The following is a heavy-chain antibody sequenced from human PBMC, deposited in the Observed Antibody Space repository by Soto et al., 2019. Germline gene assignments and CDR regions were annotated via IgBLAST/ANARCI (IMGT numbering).Heavy chain of an antibody. Sequence: GGSLRLSCAASGFTVSSNYMSWVRQAPGKGLEWVSVIYSGGSTYYADSAKGRFTISRQNSKNTLYLQMNSLRAEDTAVYYCARWVGSRDAFDIWGQGTMVTVSS. D-gene: IGHD2-15*01. J-gene: IGHJ3*02. V-gene: IGHV3-53*04. CDR2: IYSGGST. CDR3: ARWVGSRDAFDI. CDR1: GFTVSSNY.